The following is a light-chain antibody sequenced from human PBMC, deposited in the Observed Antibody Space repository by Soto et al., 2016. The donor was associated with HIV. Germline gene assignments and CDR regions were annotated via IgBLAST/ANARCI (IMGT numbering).Light chain of an antibody. CDR2: DNT. Sequence: SYELTQPPSVSVAPGKTARITCGGNNIGSKSVHWYQQKPGQAPVVVVYDNTDRPSGIPERFSGSNSGNTATLTISRVEAGDEADYYCQVWDSHNDPWVFGGGTKLTVL. V-gene: IGLV3-21*03. CDR1: NIGSKS. CDR3: QVWDSHNDPWV. J-gene: IGLJ3*02.